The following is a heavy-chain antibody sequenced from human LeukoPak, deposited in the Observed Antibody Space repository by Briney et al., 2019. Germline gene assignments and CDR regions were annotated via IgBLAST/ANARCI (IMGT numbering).Heavy chain of an antibody. D-gene: IGHD2-2*01. J-gene: IGHJ5*02. CDR1: GFTFSTYW. V-gene: IGHV3-7*01. Sequence: GGSLRLSCAASGFTFSTYWMTWVRQAPGKGLEWVANISPDGGVQSYVDSVKGRFSIPRDNAKNSLYLQMHSLRAEDTAVYYCAGNLVAAAPGDAWGQGTLVTVSS. CDR2: ISPDGGVQ. CDR3: AGNLVAAAPGDA.